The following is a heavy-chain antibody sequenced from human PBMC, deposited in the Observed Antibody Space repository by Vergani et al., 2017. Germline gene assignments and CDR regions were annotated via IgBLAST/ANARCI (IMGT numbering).Heavy chain of an antibody. Sequence: QITLKESGPTLVKPTQTLTLTCTFSGFSLSTSGVGVGWIRQPPGKALEWLALIYWNDDKRYSPSLKSRLTITKDTSKNQVVLTMTNMDPVDTATYYCARIVQENWFDPWGQGTLVTVSS. D-gene: IGHD3-16*02. V-gene: IGHV2-5*01. CDR1: GFSLSTSGVG. J-gene: IGHJ5*02. CDR3: ARIVQENWFDP. CDR2: IYWNDDK.